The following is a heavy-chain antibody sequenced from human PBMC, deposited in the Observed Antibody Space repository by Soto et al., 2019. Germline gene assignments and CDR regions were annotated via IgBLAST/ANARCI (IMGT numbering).Heavy chain of an antibody. CDR2: IRSKAYGGTT. Sequence: GGSLRLCCTASGFTFGDYAMSWFRQAPGKGLEWVGFIRSKAYGGTTEYAASVKGRFTISRDDSKSIAYLQMNSLKTEDTAVYYCTRDAPTSPGIAVAGEDYWGQGTLVTVSS. CDR1: GFTFGDYA. D-gene: IGHD6-19*01. CDR3: TRDAPTSPGIAVAGEDY. V-gene: IGHV3-49*03. J-gene: IGHJ4*02.